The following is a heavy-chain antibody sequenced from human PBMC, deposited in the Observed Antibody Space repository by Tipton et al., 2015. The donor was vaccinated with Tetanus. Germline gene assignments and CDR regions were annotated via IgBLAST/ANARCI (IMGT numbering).Heavy chain of an antibody. CDR2: MSPQFGTS. CDR1: GGTFNSYA. CDR3: VRPDRYCSGGSCSLTLDS. V-gene: IGHV1-69*06. Sequence: QLVQSGDEVKKPEASVKVSCKTFGGTFNSYAINWVRQAPGQGLEWMGGMSPQFGTSNYAPNFQARVTITADTSTCTAYMDLSSLRSDDTAVYYCVRPDRYCSGGSCSLTLDSWGQGSLITVSS. D-gene: IGHD2-15*01. J-gene: IGHJ5*01.